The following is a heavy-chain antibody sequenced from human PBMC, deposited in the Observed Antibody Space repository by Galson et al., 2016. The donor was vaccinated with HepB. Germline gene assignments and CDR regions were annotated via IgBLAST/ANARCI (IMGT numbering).Heavy chain of an antibody. CDR1: GYTFTSYH. CDR3: AIIGAGYSSGWSN. CDR2: INPSGGAT. V-gene: IGHV1-46*01. Sequence: SVKVSCKASGYTFTSYHMHWMRQAPGQGLEWMGIINPSGGATTYAQKFQGRVTITRDTSASTDYRELSSLTSEDTAVYYCAIIGAGYSSGWSNWGQGTLVTVSS. D-gene: IGHD6-19*01. J-gene: IGHJ4*02.